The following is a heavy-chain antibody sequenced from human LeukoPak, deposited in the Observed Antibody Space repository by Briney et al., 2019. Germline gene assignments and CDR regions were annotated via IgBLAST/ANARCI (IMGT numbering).Heavy chain of an antibody. Sequence: GGSLRLPCAASGFTFSSYWMSWVRQAPGKGLEWVANIKQDGSEKYFVDSVKGRFTISRDNAKNSLYLQMNSLRAEDTAVYYCAREGEGYYYYYMDVWGKGTTVTVSS. D-gene: IGHD3-10*01. CDR1: GFTFSSYW. CDR2: IKQDGSEK. J-gene: IGHJ6*03. V-gene: IGHV3-7*01. CDR3: AREGEGYYYYYMDV.